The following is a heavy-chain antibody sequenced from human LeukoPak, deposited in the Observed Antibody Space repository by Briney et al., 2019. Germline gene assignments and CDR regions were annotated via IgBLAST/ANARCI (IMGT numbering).Heavy chain of an antibody. CDR3: AREGSTSGYDSSAAFDI. V-gene: IGHV4-61*01. J-gene: IGHJ3*02. Sequence: SETLSLTCTVSGGSISSSSYYWGWIRQPPGKGLEWIGYIYYSGSTNYNPSLKSRVTISVDTSKNQFSLKLSSVTAADTAVYYCAREGSTSGYDSSAAFDIWGQGTMVTVSS. D-gene: IGHD5-12*01. CDR1: GGSISSSSYY. CDR2: IYYSGST.